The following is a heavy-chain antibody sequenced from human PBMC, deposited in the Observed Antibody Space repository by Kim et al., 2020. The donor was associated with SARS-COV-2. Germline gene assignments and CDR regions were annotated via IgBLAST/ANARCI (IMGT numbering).Heavy chain of an antibody. Sequence: SETLSLTCTVSGGSISSSSYYWGWIRQPPGKGLEWIGSIYYSGSTYYNPSLKSRVTISVDTSKNQFSLKLSSVTAADTAVYYCARLHMVAGTDSPGWFDPWGQGTLVTVSS. CDR2: IYYSGST. V-gene: IGHV4-39*01. D-gene: IGHD6-19*01. CDR3: ARLHMVAGTDSPGWFDP. J-gene: IGHJ5*02. CDR1: GGSISSSSYY.